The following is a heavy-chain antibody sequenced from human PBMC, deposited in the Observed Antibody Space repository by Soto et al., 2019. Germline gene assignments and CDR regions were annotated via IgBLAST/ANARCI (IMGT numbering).Heavy chain of an antibody. D-gene: IGHD1-7*01. Sequence: FLRLSCQASGFNFDNYGMHWVRQAPGKGLEWVAVITYDGSFQYYADSVKGRFTISRDNSKNTLFLHLNTLKPEDTAVYHCAKDRVGGTFYTPLGFWGQGTLVTVSS. J-gene: IGHJ4*02. CDR1: GFNFDNYG. CDR3: AKDRVGGTFYTPLGF. V-gene: IGHV3-30*18. CDR2: ITYDGSFQ.